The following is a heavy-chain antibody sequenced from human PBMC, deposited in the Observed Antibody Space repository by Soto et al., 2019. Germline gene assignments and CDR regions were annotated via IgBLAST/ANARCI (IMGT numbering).Heavy chain of an antibody. V-gene: IGHV1-18*01. J-gene: IGHJ6*02. D-gene: IGHD2-15*01. CDR3: ARDPNSSAFPTYYYYYGMAV. Sequence: QVQLVQSGAEVKKPGASVKVSCKASGYTFTSYGISWVRQAPGQGLEWMGWISAYNGNTNYAQKLQGRVTRTTDTSKSAAYMELRSLRSDDTAVYYCARDPNSSAFPTYYYYYGMAVWGQGTTVTVSS. CDR2: ISAYNGNT. CDR1: GYTFTSYG.